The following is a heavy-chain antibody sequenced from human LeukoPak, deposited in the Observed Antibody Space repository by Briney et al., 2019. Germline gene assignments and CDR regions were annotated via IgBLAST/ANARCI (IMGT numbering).Heavy chain of an antibody. D-gene: IGHD5-18*01. CDR2: ISAYNGNT. V-gene: IGHV1-18*01. Sequence: GASVKVSCKASGYTFTSYGISWVRQAPGQGLEWMGWISAYNGNTNYAQKLQGRVTMTTDTSTSTAYIELRSLRSDDTAVYYCASQVGGYSYGYFDYWGQGTLVTVSS. CDR1: GYTFTSYG. J-gene: IGHJ4*02. CDR3: ASQVGGYSYGYFDY.